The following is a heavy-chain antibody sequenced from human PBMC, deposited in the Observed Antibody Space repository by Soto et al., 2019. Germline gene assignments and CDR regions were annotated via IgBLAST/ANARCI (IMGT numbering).Heavy chain of an antibody. Sequence: GGSLRLSCVASGFTFSSYGMHWVRQAPCKGLEWVAVIWYDGSNKYYADSVKGRFTISRDNSKNTLYLQMNSLRAEDTAVYYCARDAYGDFGFDYWGQGTLVTVSS. V-gene: IGHV3-33*01. CDR1: GFTFSSYG. J-gene: IGHJ4*02. D-gene: IGHD4-17*01. CDR3: ARDAYGDFGFDY. CDR2: IWYDGSNK.